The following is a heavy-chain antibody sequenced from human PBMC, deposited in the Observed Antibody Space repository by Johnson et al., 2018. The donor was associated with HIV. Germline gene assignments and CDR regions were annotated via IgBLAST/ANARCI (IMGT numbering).Heavy chain of an antibody. Sequence: QVQLVESGGNLVQPGGSLRLSCAASGFTLNNYGMHWVRQAPGRGLEWVTSIPYDANNKYYADSVKGRFTISRDNSRNTLFLHMNSLRADDTAVYYCAIGRGEFPRHAFDIWGQGTMVTVSS. V-gene: IGHV3-30*02. CDR2: IPYDANNK. CDR3: AIGRGEFPRHAFDI. J-gene: IGHJ3*02. D-gene: IGHD3-10*01. CDR1: GFTLNNYG.